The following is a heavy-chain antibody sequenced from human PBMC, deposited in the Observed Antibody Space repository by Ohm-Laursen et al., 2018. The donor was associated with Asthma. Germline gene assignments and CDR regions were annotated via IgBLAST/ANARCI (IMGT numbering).Heavy chain of an antibody. CDR3: ARRDFSGGDTNAAFDI. J-gene: IGHJ3*02. CDR1: GFTFSSYG. V-gene: IGHV3-30*03. Sequence: RSLRLSCAASGFTFSSYGMHWVRQAPGKGLEWVAVISYDGSNKYYADSVKGRFTISRDNSKNTLYLQMNSLRAEDTAVYYCARRDFSGGDTNAAFDIWGQGTMVAVSS. D-gene: IGHD2-21*02. CDR2: ISYDGSNK.